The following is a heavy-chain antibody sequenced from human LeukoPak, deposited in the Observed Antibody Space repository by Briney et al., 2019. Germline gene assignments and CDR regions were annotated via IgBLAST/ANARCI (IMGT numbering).Heavy chain of an antibody. D-gene: IGHD2-2*01. J-gene: IGHJ6*04. V-gene: IGHV3-33*01. CDR3: GREPVAPPARRGEYSYYVRAA. Sequence: GGSLRLSCAASGFTFSSYGMHWVRQAPGKGLEWVAVIWYDGSNKYYADSVKGRFTISRDNSKNTLYLQMNSLRAEDTAVYYCGREPVAPPARRGEYSYYVRAAGGKGTPAPVP. CDR1: GFTFSSYG. CDR2: IWYDGSNK.